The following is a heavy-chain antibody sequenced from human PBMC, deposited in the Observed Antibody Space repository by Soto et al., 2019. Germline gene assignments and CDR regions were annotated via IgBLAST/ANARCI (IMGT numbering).Heavy chain of an antibody. CDR3: AKVKGQRHYYYYMDV. V-gene: IGHV3-23*01. CDR1: GFTFSSYA. CDR2: ISGSGGST. Sequence: GGSLRLSCAASGFTFSSYAMSWVRQAPGKGLEWVSAISGSGGSTYYADSVKGRFTISRDNSKNTLYLQMNSLRAEDTAVYYCAKVKGQRHYYYYMDVWGKGTTVTVSS. J-gene: IGHJ6*03.